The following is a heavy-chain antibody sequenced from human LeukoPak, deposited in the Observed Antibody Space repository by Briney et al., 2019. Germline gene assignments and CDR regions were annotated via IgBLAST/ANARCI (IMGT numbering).Heavy chain of an antibody. Sequence: SETLSLTCTVSGGSISSYYWSWIRQPPGKALEWIGYIYYSGSTNYNPSLKSRVTISVDTSKSQFSLTLTSVTAADTAVYYCARVAYGSSWFDPWGQGTLVIVSS. V-gene: IGHV4-59*01. CDR2: IYYSGST. CDR3: ARVAYGSSWFDP. CDR1: GGSISSYY. J-gene: IGHJ5*02. D-gene: IGHD2-2*01.